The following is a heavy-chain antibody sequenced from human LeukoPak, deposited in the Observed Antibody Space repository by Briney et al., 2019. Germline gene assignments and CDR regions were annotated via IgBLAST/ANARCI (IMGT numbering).Heavy chain of an antibody. J-gene: IGHJ4*02. Sequence: GESLKISCKASGYTFTTYWIGWVRQMPGKGLEWLGIIYPGDSGTRYSPSFQGQVTISADKSISTAYLLWSSLKASDTAMYYCARHHGSRSNSPFLIDYWGQGTLVTVSS. D-gene: IGHD3-10*01. V-gene: IGHV5-51*01. CDR1: GYTFTTYW. CDR2: IYPGDSGT. CDR3: ARHHGSRSNSPFLIDY.